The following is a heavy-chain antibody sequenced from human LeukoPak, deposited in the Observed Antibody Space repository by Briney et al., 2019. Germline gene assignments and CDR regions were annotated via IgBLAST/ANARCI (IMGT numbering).Heavy chain of an antibody. CDR2: IYYSGST. J-gene: IGHJ6*03. D-gene: IGHD2-2*01. V-gene: IGHV4-59*01. CDR1: GGSISDYY. Sequence: PSETLSLTCTVSGGSISDYYWNWIRQPPGKGLEWNGYIYYSGSTTYNPSLKSRVTMSVDTAKNQFSLKLRSVTAADTAVYYCARGDFCSSSNCYLRPMDVWGKGTTVTVSS. CDR3: ARGDFCSSSNCYLRPMDV.